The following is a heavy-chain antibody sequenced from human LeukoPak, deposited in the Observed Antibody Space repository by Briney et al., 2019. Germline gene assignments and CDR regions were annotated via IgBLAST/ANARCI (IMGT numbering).Heavy chain of an antibody. D-gene: IGHD3-10*01. CDR1: GYTFTGYY. V-gene: IGHV1-2*06. CDR2: INPNSGGT. Sequence: ASVKVSCKASGYTFTGYYMHWVRQAPGQGLEWMGRINPNSGGTNYAQKFQGRVTMTTDTSISTAYMELSRLRSDDTAVYYCARAAITMVRGVNYLHDWGQGTLVTVPS. J-gene: IGHJ4*02. CDR3: ARAAITMVRGVNYLHD.